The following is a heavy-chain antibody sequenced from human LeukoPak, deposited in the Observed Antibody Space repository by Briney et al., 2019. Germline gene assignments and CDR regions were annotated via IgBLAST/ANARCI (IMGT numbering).Heavy chain of an antibody. D-gene: IGHD1-26*01. J-gene: IGHJ4*02. V-gene: IGHV3-23*01. CDR2: ISGSGGGT. Sequence: GGSLRLSCAASGLTFSSYAMSWVRQAPEKGLEWVSTISGSGGGTYYADFVKGRFTISRDDSKNTLYLQMNSLRAEDTAVYYCVKDLGRYRNNCFDYWGQGTLVTVSS. CDR3: VKDLGRYRNNCFDY. CDR1: GLTFSSYA.